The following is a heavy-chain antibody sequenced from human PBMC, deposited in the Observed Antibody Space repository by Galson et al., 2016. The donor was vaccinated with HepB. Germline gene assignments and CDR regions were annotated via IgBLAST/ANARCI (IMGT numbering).Heavy chain of an antibody. CDR3: ARAPGNYYAMGV. J-gene: IGHJ6*02. D-gene: IGHD3-10*01. Sequence: SVKVSCKASGYTFTTDGIHWARQAPGQRPEWMGWIFADNGKTKYSQRFQDRLTFTTDTSASTVYMELRSLRLEDTAVYYCARAPGNYYAMGVWGQGTTVSVSS. CDR1: GYTFTTDG. CDR2: IFADNGKT. V-gene: IGHV1-3*01.